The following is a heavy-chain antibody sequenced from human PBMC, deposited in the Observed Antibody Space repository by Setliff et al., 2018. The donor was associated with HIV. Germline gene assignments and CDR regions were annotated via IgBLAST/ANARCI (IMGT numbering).Heavy chain of an antibody. CDR2: IFHSGST. Sequence: SETLSLTCAVSGGSFSDYFWSWLRQPPGKGLEWIGQIFHSGSTDYNPSLKSRVTISLDTSKNQFSLNLTSVTAADTAVYYCARDPLGPSSSYMDVWGKGTTVTVSS. J-gene: IGHJ6*03. V-gene: IGHV4-34*12. CDR3: ARDPLGPSSSYMDV. CDR1: GGSFSDYF. D-gene: IGHD6-6*01.